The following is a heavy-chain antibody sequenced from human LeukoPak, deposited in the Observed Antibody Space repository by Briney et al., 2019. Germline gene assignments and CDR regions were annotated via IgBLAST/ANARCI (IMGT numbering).Heavy chain of an antibody. CDR2: ISYDGSNK. CDR1: GFTFSSYW. CDR3: ARDTVNVVPAALLLDYGMDV. J-gene: IGHJ6*02. V-gene: IGHV3-30-3*01. D-gene: IGHD2-2*01. Sequence: GGSLRLSCAASGFTFSSYWMSWVRQAPGKGLEWVAVISYDGSNKYYADSVKGRFTISRDNSKNTLYLQMNSLRAEDTAVYYCARDTVNVVPAALLLDYGMDVWGQGTTVTVSS.